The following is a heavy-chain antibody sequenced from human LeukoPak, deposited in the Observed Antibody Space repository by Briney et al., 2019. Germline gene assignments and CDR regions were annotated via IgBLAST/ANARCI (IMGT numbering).Heavy chain of an antibody. CDR1: GYSFTSHW. CDR3: ARGGHNHWYYHSDY. Sequence: GESLKISCKGSGYSFTSHWIGWVRQMPGKGLEWMGIIYPGDSDTRYSPSFQGQVTISVDKSITTTYLQWNSLRASDSAMYYCARGGHNHWYYHSDYWGQGTLVTVSS. V-gene: IGHV5-51*01. D-gene: IGHD3-10*01. CDR2: IYPGDSDT. J-gene: IGHJ4*02.